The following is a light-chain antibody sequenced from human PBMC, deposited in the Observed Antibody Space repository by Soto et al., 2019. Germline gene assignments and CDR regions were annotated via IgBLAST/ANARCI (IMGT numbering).Light chain of an antibody. CDR1: QSVAGS. V-gene: IGKV3-11*01. CDR3: QKRSNRIT. CDR2: DIS. J-gene: IGKJ5*01. Sequence: EFVLTQYPATLSLSPAERAILSCRASQSVAGSLAWYQQKPGQAPRLLIYDISTRAAAIPARFSGSGSGADFTRNVSSLEPEDFALYYCQKRSNRITFGQMTRLEIK.